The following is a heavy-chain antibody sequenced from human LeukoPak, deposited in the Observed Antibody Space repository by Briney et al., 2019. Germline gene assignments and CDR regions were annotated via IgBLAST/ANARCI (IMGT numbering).Heavy chain of an antibody. CDR1: GFTFSSYE. Sequence: GGSLRLSCAASGFTFSSYEMNWVRQAPGKGLEWVSYISSSGSTIYYADSVKGRFTISRDNVKNSLYLQMNSLRAEDTAVYYCARAPPEYYYDSSGQQVAFDIWGQGTMVTVSS. CDR2: ISSSGSTI. V-gene: IGHV3-48*03. D-gene: IGHD3-22*01. CDR3: ARAPPEYYYDSSGQQVAFDI. J-gene: IGHJ3*02.